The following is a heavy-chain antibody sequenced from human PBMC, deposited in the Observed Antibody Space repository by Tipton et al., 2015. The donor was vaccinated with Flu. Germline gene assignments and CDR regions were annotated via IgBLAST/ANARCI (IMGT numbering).Heavy chain of an antibody. CDR1: GFTLSSYW. Sequence: SLRLSCAASGFTLSSYWMSWVRQAPGKGLEWVANIKQDGNDHYYLDSVKGRFTISRDNAKNTLYLQMSNLRAEDTAMYFCARAPEWLSYGFDIWGQGTKVTVSP. CDR3: ARAPEWLSYGFDI. J-gene: IGHJ3*02. V-gene: IGHV3-7*01. CDR2: IKQDGNDH. D-gene: IGHD3-3*01.